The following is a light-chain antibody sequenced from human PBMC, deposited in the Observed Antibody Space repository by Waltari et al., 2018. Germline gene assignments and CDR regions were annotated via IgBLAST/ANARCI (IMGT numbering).Light chain of an antibody. Sequence: EIVMTQLPANLTVSQGERATHSCRASQSVSNNLAWYQQKPGQAPRLVINGASTRDTGNPARFSGGGSGTEFTLTISSLQSEDFAVYYCQQYNNWPLSWTFGQGTKVEIK. CDR3: QQYNNWPLSWT. CDR2: GAS. CDR1: QSVSNN. V-gene: IGKV3-15*01. J-gene: IGKJ1*01.